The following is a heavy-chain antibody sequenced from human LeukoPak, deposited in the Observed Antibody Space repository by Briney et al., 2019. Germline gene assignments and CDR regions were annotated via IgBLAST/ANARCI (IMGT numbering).Heavy chain of an antibody. CDR2: ISYNEDAK. V-gene: IGHV3-30*18. CDR1: GFTFSSYG. Sequence: PGGSLRLSCVASGFTFSSYGMHWVRQAPGKGLEWVAVISYNEDAKIYADSVKGRFTISRDNSKNTLYLQMNSLRAEDTAVYYCAKDLGRSIAARLAYYYYYMDVWGKGTTVTVSS. D-gene: IGHD6-6*01. CDR3: AKDLGRSIAARLAYYYYYMDV. J-gene: IGHJ6*03.